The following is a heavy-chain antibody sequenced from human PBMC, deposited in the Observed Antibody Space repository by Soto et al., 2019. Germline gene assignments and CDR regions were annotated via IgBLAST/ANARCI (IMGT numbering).Heavy chain of an antibody. CDR3: ARRPYYYGPQFDY. CDR2: INHSGST. V-gene: IGHV4-34*01. J-gene: IGHJ4*02. Sequence: NPSETLSLTCAVYGGSFSGYYWSWIRQPPGKGLEWIGEINHSGSTNYNPSLKSRVTISVDTSKNQFSLKLSSVTAADTAVYYCARRPYYYGPQFDYWGQGTLVTVSS. D-gene: IGHD3-10*01. CDR1: GGSFSGYY.